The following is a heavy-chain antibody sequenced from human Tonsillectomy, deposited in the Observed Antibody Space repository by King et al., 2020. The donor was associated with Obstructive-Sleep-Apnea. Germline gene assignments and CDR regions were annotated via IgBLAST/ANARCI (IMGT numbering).Heavy chain of an antibody. V-gene: IGHV4-38-2*02. J-gene: IGHJ3*02. CDR1: GFSISSGYD. CDR3: ARTIFGVVIIQDAFDI. D-gene: IGHD3-3*01. Sequence: VQLQESGPGLVKSSETLSLTCTVSGFSISSGYDWGWIRQPPGEGLEWIGSIYHTGNTYYNPSLKSRLTLAVDTSNNQFSLKLRSVTAADTAVYYCARTIFGVVIIQDAFDIWGQGTMVTVSS. CDR2: IYHTGNT.